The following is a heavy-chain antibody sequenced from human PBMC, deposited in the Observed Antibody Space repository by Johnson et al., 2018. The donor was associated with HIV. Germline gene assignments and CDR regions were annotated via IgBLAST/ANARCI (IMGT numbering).Heavy chain of an antibody. D-gene: IGHD3-10*01. CDR3: ARSPPSYGSGSYLGLDAFDI. J-gene: IGHJ3*02. Sequence: QVQLVESGGGLVQPGGSLRLSCAASGFTFSNYWMSWVRQAPGKGLEWVAVISYDGSNKYYADSVKGRFTISRDNSKNTLYLQMNSLRAEDTAVYYCARSPPSYGSGSYLGLDAFDIWGKGTMVTASS. V-gene: IGHV3-30*03. CDR2: ISYDGSNK. CDR1: GFTFSNYW.